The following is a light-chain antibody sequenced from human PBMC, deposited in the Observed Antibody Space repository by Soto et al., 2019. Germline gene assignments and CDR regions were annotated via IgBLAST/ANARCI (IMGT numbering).Light chain of an antibody. CDR1: QSISSY. CDR3: PQSYTTPPMYP. V-gene: IGKV1-39*01. J-gene: IGKJ2*01. CDR2: AAS. Sequence: DIQMTQSPSSLSASVGDRVTITCRASQSISSYLNWYQQKPGKAPKLLIYAASSLQSGVPSRFSGSGSGTDFTLTISRLQPEDFATYYCPQSYTTPPMYPFGQGNKLEIK.